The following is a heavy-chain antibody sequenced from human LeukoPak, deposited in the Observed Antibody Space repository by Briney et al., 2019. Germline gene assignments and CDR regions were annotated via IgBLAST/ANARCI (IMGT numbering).Heavy chain of an antibody. J-gene: IGHJ6*02. CDR3: ASSGDYDGMDV. CDR2: INTNTGNP. V-gene: IGHV7-4-1*02. Sequence: ASVKVSCKASGYTFTGYAMNWVRQAPGQGLEWMGWINTNTGNPTYAQGFTERFVFSLDTSVSTAYLQISSLKAEDTAVYYCASSGDYDGMDVWGQGTTVTASS. CDR1: GYTFTGYA.